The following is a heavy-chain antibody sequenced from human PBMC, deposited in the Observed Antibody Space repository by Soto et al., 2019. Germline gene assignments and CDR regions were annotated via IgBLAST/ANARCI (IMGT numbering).Heavy chain of an antibody. J-gene: IGHJ4*02. D-gene: IGHD3-9*01. CDR3: ASLYVDWSYDF. Sequence: QLQLQESGSGLVKPSQTLSLTCAVSGGSIGSGGYSWSWIRQPPGKGLEWIVVIYHSGSTYYNPSLKSRGTMSVDRAKNQYSLKVSSVTAADTAVYYCASLYVDWSYDFWGQGTLVTVSS. CDR2: IYHSGST. V-gene: IGHV4-30-2*01. CDR1: GGSIGSGGYS.